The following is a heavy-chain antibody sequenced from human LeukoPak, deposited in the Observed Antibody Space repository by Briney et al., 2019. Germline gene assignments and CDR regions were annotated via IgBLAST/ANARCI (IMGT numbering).Heavy chain of an antibody. CDR2: INHSGST. CDR3: ARKPIAAAAYNWFDP. V-gene: IGHV4-34*01. J-gene: IGHJ5*02. Sequence: PSETLSLTCTVSGGSISSYYWSWIRQPPGKGLEWIGEINHSGSTNYNPSLKSRVTISVDTSKNQFSLKLSSVTAADTAVYYCARKPIAAAAYNWFDPWGQGTLVTVSS. D-gene: IGHD6-13*01. CDR1: GGSISSYY.